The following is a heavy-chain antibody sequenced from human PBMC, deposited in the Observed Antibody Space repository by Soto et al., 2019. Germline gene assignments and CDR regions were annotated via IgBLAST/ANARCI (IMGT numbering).Heavy chain of an antibody. J-gene: IGHJ6*02. CDR1: GYTFTSYC. D-gene: IGHD2-21*02. Sequence: GASVKVSCKASGYTFTSYCISWVRQAPGQGLEWMGWISSYNGNTNYAQKLQGRVTMTTDTSTSTAYMELRSLSSDDTAVYYCARGPLFVVVTAIRYYGMDVWGQGTTVTVSS. CDR2: ISSYNGNT. CDR3: ARGPLFVVVTAIRYYGMDV. V-gene: IGHV1-18*01.